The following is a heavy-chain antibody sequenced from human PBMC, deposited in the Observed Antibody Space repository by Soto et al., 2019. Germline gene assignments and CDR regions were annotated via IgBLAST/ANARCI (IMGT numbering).Heavy chain of an antibody. Sequence: QVQLVQSGAEVKKPGASVKVSYKVSGHTLIELSMHWVRQAPGKGLEWMGGFDPEDGEIIYAQNFQGRVTMTEDTSKHTAYMELSSLRSEDTAVYYCATVQASYLGLHSEYFKHWGQGTLVTFSS. CDR3: ATVQASYLGLHSEYFKH. CDR2: FDPEDGEI. CDR1: GHTLIELS. V-gene: IGHV1-24*01. D-gene: IGHD1-26*01. J-gene: IGHJ1*01.